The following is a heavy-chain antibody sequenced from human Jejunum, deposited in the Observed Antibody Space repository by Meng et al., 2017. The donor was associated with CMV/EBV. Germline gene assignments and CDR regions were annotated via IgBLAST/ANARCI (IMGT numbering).Heavy chain of an antibody. V-gene: IGHV4-61*01. CDR3: ARGEKRSQYYYGLDV. CDR2: VEYTGST. J-gene: IGHJ6*02. CDR1: GSVSSGSYF. Sequence: GSVSSGSYFWGWIRQPPGRGLEWIGYVEYTGSTNYNPSLKSRVIISVDTSKNQFSLKLRSVSAADTAVYYCARGEKRSQYYYGLDVWGQGTTVTVSS. D-gene: IGHD1-26*01.